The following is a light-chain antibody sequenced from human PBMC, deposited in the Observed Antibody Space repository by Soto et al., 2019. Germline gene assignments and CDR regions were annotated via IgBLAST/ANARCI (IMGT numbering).Light chain of an antibody. J-gene: IGLJ2*01. CDR1: NSNLGAGSD. CDR2: GNT. V-gene: IGLV1-40*01. Sequence: QSVLTQPPSVSGAPGQRVTISCTGNNSNLGAGSDVHWYQQLPGTAPKLLIYGNTNRPSGVPDRFSGSRSDTSASLAITGLQAEDEADYYCQSYDSSLSNVVFGGGTKLTVL. CDR3: QSYDSSLSNVV.